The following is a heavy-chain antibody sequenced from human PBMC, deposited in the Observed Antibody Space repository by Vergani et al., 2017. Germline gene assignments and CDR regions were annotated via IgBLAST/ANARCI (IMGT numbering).Heavy chain of an antibody. CDR1: GFTFDDYA. CDR2: ISWNSGSI. V-gene: IGHV3-9*01. Sequence: EVQLLESGGGLVQPGGSLRLSCAASGFTFDDYAMHWVRQAPGKGLEWVSGISWNSGSIGYADSVKGRFTISRDNAKNSLYLQMNSLRAEDTAVYYCARDYNRNYGRSPIGYWGQGTLVTVSS. D-gene: IGHD1-7*01. CDR3: ARDYNRNYGRSPIGY. J-gene: IGHJ4*02.